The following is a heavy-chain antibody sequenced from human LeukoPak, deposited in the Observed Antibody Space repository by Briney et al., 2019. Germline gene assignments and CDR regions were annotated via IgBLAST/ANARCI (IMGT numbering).Heavy chain of an antibody. Sequence: SETLSLTCAASGGTISSYYWSWIRQPPGKGLEWIGYIYYSGGTNYNPSLKSRVTISVDTSKNHFSLNLSSVTAADTAVYYCARTNYGGNSIYYYYMDVWGKGTRVTVSS. D-gene: IGHD4-23*01. CDR2: IYYSGGT. CDR3: ARTNYGGNSIYYYYMDV. J-gene: IGHJ6*03. CDR1: GGTISSYY. V-gene: IGHV4-59*01.